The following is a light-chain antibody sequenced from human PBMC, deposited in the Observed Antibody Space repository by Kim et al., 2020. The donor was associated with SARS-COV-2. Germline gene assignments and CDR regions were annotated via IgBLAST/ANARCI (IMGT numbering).Light chain of an antibody. CDR3: QAWASSIGV. J-gene: IGLJ2*01. CDR1: KLGENF. CDR2: KDS. Sequence: VPQEHTASITCLGEKLGENFTCWYQKKPGRSPVLVIYKDSKRPSGIPERFSGSNSENAATLTIGGTRAMNEADYYCQAWASSIGVFGGGTELPV. V-gene: IGLV3-1*01.